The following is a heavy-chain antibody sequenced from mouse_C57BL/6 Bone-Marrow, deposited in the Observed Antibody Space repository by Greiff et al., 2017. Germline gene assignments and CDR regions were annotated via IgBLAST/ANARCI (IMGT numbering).Heavy chain of an antibody. CDR2: IDPSDSYT. CDR1: GYTFTSYW. J-gene: IGHJ2*01. V-gene: IGHV1-50*01. Sequence: QVQLQQPGAELVKPGASVKLSCKASGYTFTSYWMQWVKQRPGQGLEWIGEIDPSDSYTNYNQKFKGKATLTVDTSSSTAYMRRSSLTSEDSAVYYCARELGELNFDYWGQGTTLTVSS. CDR3: ARELGELNFDY.